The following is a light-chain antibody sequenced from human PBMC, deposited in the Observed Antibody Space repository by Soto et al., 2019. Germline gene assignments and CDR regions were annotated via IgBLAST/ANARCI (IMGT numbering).Light chain of an antibody. CDR3: LQHKSDAWT. CDR1: LNIREE. V-gene: IGKV1-17*01. CDR2: DTT. J-gene: IGKJ1*01. Sequence: IQVTQSPSSLSASVGDRVTITCRASLNIREELDWYQQKPGKAPKRLIYDTTTLQSWVPSRFSGDGAGTEFDLAISGLQSEEFATYFCLQHKSDAWTVGQGTKVE.